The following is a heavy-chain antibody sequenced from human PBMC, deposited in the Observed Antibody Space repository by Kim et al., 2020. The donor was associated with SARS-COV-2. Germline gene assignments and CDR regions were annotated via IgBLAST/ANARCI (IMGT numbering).Heavy chain of an antibody. J-gene: IGHJ4*02. Sequence: GGSLRLSCAAPGFTFSSYSMNWVRQAPGKGLEWVSSISSSSSYIYYADSVKGRFTISRDNAKNSLYLQMNSLRAEDTAVYYCASQRGYDFWSGYYPFDYWGQGTLVTVSS. CDR3: ASQRGYDFWSGYYPFDY. CDR1: GFTFSSYS. V-gene: IGHV3-21*01. D-gene: IGHD3-3*01. CDR2: ISSSSSYI.